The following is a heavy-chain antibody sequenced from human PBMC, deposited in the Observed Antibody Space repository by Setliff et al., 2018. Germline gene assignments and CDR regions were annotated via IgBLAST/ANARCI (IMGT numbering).Heavy chain of an antibody. CDR3: ARVLAAAGYYYYGMDV. V-gene: IGHV4-39*07. CDR1: GGSISSSSYY. J-gene: IGHJ6*02. D-gene: IGHD6-13*01. CDR2: IYYSGST. Sequence: PSETLSLTCTVSGGSISSSSYYWGWIRQPPGKGLEWIGSIYYSGSTYYNPSLKSRVTISVDTSKNQFSLKLSSVTAADTAVYYCARVLAAAGYYYYGMDVWGQGTPVPVSS.